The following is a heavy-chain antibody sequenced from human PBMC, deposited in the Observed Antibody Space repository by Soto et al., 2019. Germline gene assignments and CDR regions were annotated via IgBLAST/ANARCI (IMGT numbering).Heavy chain of an antibody. J-gene: IGHJ4*02. Sequence: SETLSLTCAVYGVSFSGYYWSWIRQPPGKGLEWIGEINHSGSTNYSPSLKSRVTISIDTSKSQFSLKLSSVTAADTAVYYCASHRSAHWSQGTLVTVSS. CDR1: GVSFSGYY. CDR2: INHSGST. CDR3: ASHRSAH. V-gene: IGHV4-34*01.